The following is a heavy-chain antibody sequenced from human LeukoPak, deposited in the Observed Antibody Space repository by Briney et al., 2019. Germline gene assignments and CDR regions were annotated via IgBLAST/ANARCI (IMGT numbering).Heavy chain of an antibody. J-gene: IGHJ6*03. CDR1: GGSISNYY. Sequence: SETLSLTCTVSGGSISNYYWSWIRQPPGKGLEWIGYIFYTGSFKYNPSLKSRVSISIDTSKKQFALKLSSVTAADTAVYFCATLYGDYGNHYYMDVWGKGTTVTVSS. D-gene: IGHD4-17*01. CDR2: IFYTGSF. V-gene: IGHV4-59*01. CDR3: ATLYGDYGNHYYMDV.